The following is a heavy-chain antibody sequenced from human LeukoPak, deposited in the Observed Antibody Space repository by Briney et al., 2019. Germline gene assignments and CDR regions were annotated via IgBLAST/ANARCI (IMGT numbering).Heavy chain of an antibody. CDR1: GFTFSSYE. V-gene: IGHV3-48*03. D-gene: IGHD2-2*01. CDR2: ISSSGSTI. J-gene: IGHJ5*02. CDR3: ARDPIPRIVVVPAAMSNWFDP. Sequence: PGGSLRLSCAASGFTFSSYEMNWVRQAPGKRLEWVSYISSSGSTIYYADSVKGRFTISGDNAKNSLYLQMNSLRAEDTAVYYCARDPIPRIVVVPAAMSNWFDPWGQGTLVTVSS.